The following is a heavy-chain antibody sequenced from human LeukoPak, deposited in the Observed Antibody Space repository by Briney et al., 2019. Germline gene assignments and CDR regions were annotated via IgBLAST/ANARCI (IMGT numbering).Heavy chain of an antibody. D-gene: IGHD3-10*01. Sequence: SETLSLTCAVSGGSISSGGYSWRWIRQPPGRGLEWIGYIYHSGSTYYNPSLKSRVTISVDRSKNQFPLKLSSVTAADTAVYYCASSMVRGVIIYYFDYWGQGTLVTVSS. CDR3: ASSMVRGVIIYYFDY. CDR2: IYHSGST. J-gene: IGHJ4*02. V-gene: IGHV4-30-2*01. CDR1: GGSISSGGYS.